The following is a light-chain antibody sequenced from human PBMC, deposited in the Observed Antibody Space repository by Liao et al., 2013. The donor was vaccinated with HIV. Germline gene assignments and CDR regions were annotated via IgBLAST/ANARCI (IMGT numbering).Light chain of an antibody. J-gene: IGLJ1*01. CDR2: QDN. CDR3: QAWDSSTAV. V-gene: IGLV3-1*01. CDR1: RLGDKY. Sequence: SYELTQPPSVSVSPGQTASITCSGDRLGDKYAYWFQQKAGQPPALVIYQDNNRPSGIPERFSGSNSGNTATLTISGAQAMDEADYYCQAWDSSTAVFGTGTKVTVL.